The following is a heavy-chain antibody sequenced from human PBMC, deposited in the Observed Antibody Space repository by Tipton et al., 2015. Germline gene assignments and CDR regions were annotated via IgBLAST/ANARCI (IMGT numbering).Heavy chain of an antibody. J-gene: IGHJ4*02. CDR2: IDRFGTTA. V-gene: IGHV3-48*01. CDR1: GFTFNSYS. Sequence: SLRLSCAASGFTFNSYSMNWVRQAPGKGLEWVSYIDRFGTTAYYADSVKGRFIISRDTYNDTLYLRLNSLRLDDTAVYYCACRGDFFDNWGQGTLVTVSS. D-gene: IGHD3/OR15-3a*01. CDR3: ACRGDFFDN.